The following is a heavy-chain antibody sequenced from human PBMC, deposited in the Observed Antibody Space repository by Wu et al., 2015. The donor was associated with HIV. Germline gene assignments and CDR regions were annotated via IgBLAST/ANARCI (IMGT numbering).Heavy chain of an antibody. D-gene: IGHD3-10*01. Sequence: QVQLVQSGAEVKKPGASVKVSCKVSGYTLTELSMHWVRQAPGKGLEWMGGFDPEDGETIYAQKFQGRVTMTEDTSTDTAYMELSSLRSEDTAVYHCATAGVYGSGSYYSRYYYYGMDVWGQGTTVTVSS. CDR1: GYTLTELS. CDR2: FDPEDGET. CDR3: ATAGVYGSGSYYSRYYYYGMDV. V-gene: IGHV1-24*01. J-gene: IGHJ6*02.